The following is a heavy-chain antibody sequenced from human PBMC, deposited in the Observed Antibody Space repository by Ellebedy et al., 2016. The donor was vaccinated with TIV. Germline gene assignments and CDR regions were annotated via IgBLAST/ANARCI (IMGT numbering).Heavy chain of an antibody. V-gene: IGHV4-30-2*01. D-gene: IGHD3-22*01. CDR2: IYHSGST. CDR1: GGSISSGGYS. J-gene: IGHJ6*03. CDR3: ARDSYDSSGYSPVYYYYYYMDV. Sequence: SETLSLXXAVSGGSISSGGYSWSWIRQPPGKGLEWIGYIYHSGSTYYNPSLKSRVTISVDRSKNQFSLKLSSVTAADTAVYYCARDSYDSSGYSPVYYYYYYMDVWGKGTTVTVSS.